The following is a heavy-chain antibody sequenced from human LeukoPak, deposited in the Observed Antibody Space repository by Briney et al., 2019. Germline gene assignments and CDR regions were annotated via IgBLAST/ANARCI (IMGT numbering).Heavy chain of an antibody. J-gene: IGHJ4*02. CDR1: GFTFNSYA. CDR2: ISGCGGST. Sequence: GVSLRLSCSASGFTFNSYAMRWVRQAPGEGLEWVSAISGCGGSTYYADSVKGRFPISRDNSKNTLYLQMNSLRAEDTAVYYCAKVGNVLRYFDWGRSTFDYWGQGTLVTVSS. V-gene: IGHV3-23*01. D-gene: IGHD3-9*01. CDR3: AKVGNVLRYFDWGRSTFDY.